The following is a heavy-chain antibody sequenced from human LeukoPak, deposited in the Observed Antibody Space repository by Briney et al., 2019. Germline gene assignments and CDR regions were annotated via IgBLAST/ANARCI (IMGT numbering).Heavy chain of an antibody. J-gene: IGHJ3*02. V-gene: IGHV3-48*01. CDR1: GFTFSAYT. CDR2: ISTSITTI. D-gene: IGHD1-26*01. CDR3: ARDIGGVLGDAFDI. Sequence: PGGSLRLSCAASGFTFSAYTMNWVRQAPGKGLEWVSYISTSITTIYYAGYVKGRFTISRDNAKSSLYLQMNSLSAEDTAVYYCARDIGGVLGDAFDIWGQGTMVTVSS.